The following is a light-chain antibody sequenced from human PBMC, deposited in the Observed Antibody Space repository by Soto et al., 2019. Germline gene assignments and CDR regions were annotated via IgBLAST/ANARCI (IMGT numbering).Light chain of an antibody. J-gene: IGKJ1*01. CDR2: GAS. V-gene: IGKV3-20*01. Sequence: EIVLTQSPGSLSLSPGQRANLSCRASQSVDTTFFDWYQKKPGQAPRLLIYGASKRATGIPDRFSGSGSGTDFTLIISRREPEDFAVYYCQQYMSSVTFGQGTKVEIK. CDR3: QQYMSSVT. CDR1: QSVDTTF.